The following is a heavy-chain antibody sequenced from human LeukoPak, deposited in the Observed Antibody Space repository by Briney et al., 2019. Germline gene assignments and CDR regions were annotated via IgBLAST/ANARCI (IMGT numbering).Heavy chain of an antibody. V-gene: IGHV1-3*03. CDR2: INPGNGNT. J-gene: IGHJ5*02. CDR1: GYTFTSYA. Sequence: ASVKVSCKASGYTFTSYAMHWVRQAPGQRLEWMGWINPGNGNTKYSQEFQGRVTITRDTSASTADMELSSLRSEDMAVYYCARAGACSSTSCYNKGWFDPWGQGTLVTVSS. D-gene: IGHD2-2*02. CDR3: ARAGACSSTSCYNKGWFDP.